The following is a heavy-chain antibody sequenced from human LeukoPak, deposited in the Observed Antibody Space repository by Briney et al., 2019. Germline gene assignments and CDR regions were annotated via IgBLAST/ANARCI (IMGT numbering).Heavy chain of an antibody. J-gene: IGHJ6*04. CDR3: AGGSAFYYYGMDV. CDR1: GGSISSYY. D-gene: IGHD3-10*01. Sequence: SETLSLTCTVSGGSISSYYWSWIRQPPGKGLEWIGYIYYSGSTNYNPSLKSRVTISVDTSKNQFSLKLSSVTAADTAVYYCAGGSAFYYYGMDVWGKGTTVTVSS. CDR2: IYYSGST. V-gene: IGHV4-59*01.